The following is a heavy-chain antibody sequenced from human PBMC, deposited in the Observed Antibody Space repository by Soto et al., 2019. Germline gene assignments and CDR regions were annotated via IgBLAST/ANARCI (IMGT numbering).Heavy chain of an antibody. CDR2: IWYDGSNK. CDR1: GFTFSSYG. D-gene: IGHD3-10*01. Sequence: QVQLVESGGGVVQPGRSLRLSCAASGFTFSSYGMHWVRQAPGKGLEWVAVIWYDGSNKYYADSVKGRFTISRDNSKNTLYLQMNSLRAEDTAVYYCARDEIWFGDNWFDPWGQGTLVTVSS. J-gene: IGHJ5*02. V-gene: IGHV3-33*01. CDR3: ARDEIWFGDNWFDP.